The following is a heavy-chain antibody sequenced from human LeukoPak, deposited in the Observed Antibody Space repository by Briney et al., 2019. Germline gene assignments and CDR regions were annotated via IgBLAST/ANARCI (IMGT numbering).Heavy chain of an antibody. D-gene: IGHD2-21*01. CDR2: IYSGGST. CDR1: GFTISSNY. Sequence: GGSLRLSCAASGFTISSNYMSWVRQAPGKGLEWVSVIYSGGSTYYADSVKGRFTISRDNSKNTLYLQMNSLRVDDTAVYYCVRDGLLWYQGSTWGQGTTVTVSS. V-gene: IGHV3-66*01. CDR3: VRDGLLWYQGST. J-gene: IGHJ6*02.